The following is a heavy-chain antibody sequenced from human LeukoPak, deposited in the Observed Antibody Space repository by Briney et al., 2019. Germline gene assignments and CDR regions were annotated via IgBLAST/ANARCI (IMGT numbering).Heavy chain of an antibody. CDR2: ISGSGGST. CDR3: AKAAPSVVVPAAISFLFDY. V-gene: IGHV3-23*01. Sequence: GGSLRLSCAASGFTFSSYAMSWVRQAPGKGLEWVPAISGSGGSTYYADSVKGRFTISRDNSKNTLYLQMNSLRAEDTAVYYCAKAAPSVVVPAAISFLFDYWGQGTLVTVSS. D-gene: IGHD2-2*01. J-gene: IGHJ4*02. CDR1: GFTFSSYA.